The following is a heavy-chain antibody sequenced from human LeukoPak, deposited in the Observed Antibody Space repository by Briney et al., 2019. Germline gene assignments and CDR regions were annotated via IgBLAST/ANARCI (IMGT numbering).Heavy chain of an antibody. Sequence: ASVKVSCTASGYTFTSIGISWVRQAPGQGLEWMGWISPYNGNTEYAQKFQGRVTITRDTSASTAYMELSSLGSEDTAVYYCARSEYDLQGSSARWPDYWGQGALVTVSS. D-gene: IGHD2/OR15-2a*01. CDR1: GYTFTSIG. CDR3: ARSEYDLQGSSARWPDY. CDR2: ISPYNGNT. J-gene: IGHJ4*02. V-gene: IGHV1-18*01.